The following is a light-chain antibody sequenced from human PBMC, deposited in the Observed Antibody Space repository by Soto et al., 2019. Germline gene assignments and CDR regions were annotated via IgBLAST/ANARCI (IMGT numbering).Light chain of an antibody. CDR1: SSDVGGYTS. CDR2: EVS. J-gene: IGLJ1*01. CDR3: GSYTSRSTPYV. Sequence: QSVLTQPASVSGSPGKSITISCTGTSSDVGGYTSVSWYQQHPGKVPKLMIYEVSNRPSGVSNRFSGSKSGNTASLTISGLQAEDEADYYCGSYTSRSTPYVCGTGTKGTVL. V-gene: IGLV2-14*01.